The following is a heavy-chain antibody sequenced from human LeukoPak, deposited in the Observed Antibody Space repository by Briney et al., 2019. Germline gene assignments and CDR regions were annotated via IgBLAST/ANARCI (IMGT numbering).Heavy chain of an antibody. D-gene: IGHD1-26*01. V-gene: IGHV4-61*02. J-gene: IGHJ5*02. Sequence: SQTLSLTCTVSGGSISSGSYYWSWIRQPAGKGLEWIGRIYTSGSTNYNPTLKSRVTISVDTSKNQFSLKLRSVTAADTAVYYCARDSPGALNWFDPWGQGTLVTVSS. CDR3: ARDSPGALNWFDP. CDR2: IYTSGST. CDR1: GGSISSGSYY.